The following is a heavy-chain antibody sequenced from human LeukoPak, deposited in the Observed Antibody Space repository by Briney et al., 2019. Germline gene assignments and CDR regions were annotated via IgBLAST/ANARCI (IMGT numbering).Heavy chain of an antibody. Sequence: PGGSLRLSCAASGFTFSSYAMSWVRQAPGKGLEWVSAVGGSGGSTYYADSVKGRFTISRDNSKNTLYLQMNSLRDQDTAVYYCAKDSFGHGGAWGQGTLVTVSS. CDR2: VGGSGGST. J-gene: IGHJ5*02. CDR1: GFTFSSYA. V-gene: IGHV3-23*01. CDR3: AKDSFGHGGA. D-gene: IGHD4-23*01.